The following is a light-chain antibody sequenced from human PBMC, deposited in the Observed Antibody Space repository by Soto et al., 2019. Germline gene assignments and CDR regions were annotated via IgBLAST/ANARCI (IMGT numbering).Light chain of an antibody. CDR1: SSDVGSYNL. Sequence: QSALTQPASVSGSPGRSITISCTGTSSDVGSYNLVSWYQQHPGKAPKLMIYEGSKRPSGVSNRFSGSKSGNTASLTISGLQAEDEADYYCCSYAGSSTFLVFGGGTKVTDL. CDR3: CSYAGSSTFLV. J-gene: IGLJ2*01. V-gene: IGLV2-23*03. CDR2: EGS.